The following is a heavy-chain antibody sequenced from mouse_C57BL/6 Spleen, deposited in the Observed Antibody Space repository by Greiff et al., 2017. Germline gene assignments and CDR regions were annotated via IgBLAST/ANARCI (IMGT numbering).Heavy chain of an antibody. J-gene: IGHJ3*01. V-gene: IGHV1-64*01. CDR2: IHPNSGST. CDR1: GYTFTSYW. CDR3: ARDPGIYGGGFAY. D-gene: IGHD1-1*01. Sequence: QVQLQQPGAELVKPGASVKLSCKASGYTFTSYWMHWVKQRPGQGLEWIGMIHPNSGSTNYNEKFKGKATLTVDKSSSTAYMHLRSLTAEDYEVDYCARDPGIYGGGFAYWGQGTLVTVSA.